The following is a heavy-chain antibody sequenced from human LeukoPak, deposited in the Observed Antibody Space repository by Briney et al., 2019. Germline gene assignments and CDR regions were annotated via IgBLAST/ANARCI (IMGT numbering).Heavy chain of an antibody. V-gene: IGHV1-46*01. CDR3: ATGEGGDYYYDSSGY. CDR1: GYTFTSYY. D-gene: IGHD3-22*01. CDR2: INPSGGST. J-gene: IGHJ4*02. Sequence: ASVKVSCKASGYTFTSYYMHWVRQAPGQGLEWMGIINPSGGSTSYAQKFQGRVTMTRNTSISTAYMELSSLRSEDTAVYYCATGEGGDYYYDSSGYWGQGTLVTVSS.